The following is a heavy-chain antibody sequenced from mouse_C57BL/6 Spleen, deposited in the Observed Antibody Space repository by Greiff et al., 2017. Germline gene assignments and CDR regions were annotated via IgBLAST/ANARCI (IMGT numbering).Heavy chain of an antibody. CDR1: GFTFSSYG. CDR3: ARDYGSKGNYFDD. V-gene: IGHV5-6*01. Sequence: EVKLLESGGDLVKPGGSLKFSCAASGFTFSSYGMSWVRQTPDKRLEWVATISSGGSYTYYPDSVKGRFIISKDNAKNTLYLQMSSLKSEDTAMYYCARDYGSKGNYFDDWGQGATLTVSS. D-gene: IGHD1-1*01. J-gene: IGHJ2*01. CDR2: ISSGGSYT.